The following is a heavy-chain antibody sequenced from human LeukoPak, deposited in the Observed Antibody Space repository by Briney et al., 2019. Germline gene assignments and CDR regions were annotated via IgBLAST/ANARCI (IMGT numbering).Heavy chain of an antibody. Sequence: ASETLSLTCAVYGGSFSGYYWSWIRQPPGKGLEWIGEINHSGSTNYNPSLKSRVTISVDTSKNQFSLKLSSVTAADTAVYYCARGKRAEWLQYFDYWGQGTLVTVSS. D-gene: IGHD5-24*01. J-gene: IGHJ4*02. CDR2: INHSGST. V-gene: IGHV4-34*01. CDR3: ARGKRAEWLQYFDY. CDR1: GGSFSGYY.